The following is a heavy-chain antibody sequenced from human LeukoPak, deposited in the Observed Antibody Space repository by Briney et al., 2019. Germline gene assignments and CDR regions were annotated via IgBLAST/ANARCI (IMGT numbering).Heavy chain of an antibody. Sequence: GESLKISCKGSGYIFTRYWVAWVRQMPGKGLEWMGIIYPGDSNTRYSPSFEGQVTISADKSINTAYLQWSSLKASDTAMYYCARQEWELLRPFDYWGQGTPVTVSS. CDR2: IYPGDSNT. CDR3: ARQEWELLRPFDY. V-gene: IGHV5-51*01. J-gene: IGHJ4*02. D-gene: IGHD1-26*01. CDR1: GYIFTRYW.